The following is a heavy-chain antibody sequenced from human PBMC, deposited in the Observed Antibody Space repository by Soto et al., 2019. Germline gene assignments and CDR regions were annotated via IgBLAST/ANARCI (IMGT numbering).Heavy chain of an antibody. V-gene: IGHV2-5*02. J-gene: IGHJ3*01. CDR1: GFSLSTSGMG. Sequence: QITLKESGPTLVKPTQTLTLTCTFSGFSLSTSGMGVGWIRQFPGEALEWLALIYWDDDKRYSPSLKSRLTISRDTSKNQVVLTMTNMDPVDTATYFCAHVRYGYYLFGAFDFWGQGTMVTVSS. D-gene: IGHD4-17*01. CDR2: IYWDDDK. CDR3: AHVRYGYYLFGAFDF.